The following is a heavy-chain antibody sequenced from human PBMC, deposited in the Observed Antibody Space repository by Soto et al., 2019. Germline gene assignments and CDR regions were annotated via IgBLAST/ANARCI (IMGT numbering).Heavy chain of an antibody. CDR2: IYYSGST. D-gene: IGHD4-17*01. CDR1: GGSISSGDYY. J-gene: IGHJ5*02. V-gene: IGHV4-30-4*01. Sequence: QVQLQESGPGLVKPSQTLSLTCTVSGGSISSGDYYWSWIRQPPGKGLEWIGYIYYSGSTYYNPSLKRRVTISVDTSKNQFPLKLSSVAAADTAVYYCARTTTFSPGRGGLDWFDPWGQGTLVTVSS. CDR3: ARTTTFSPGRGGLDWFDP.